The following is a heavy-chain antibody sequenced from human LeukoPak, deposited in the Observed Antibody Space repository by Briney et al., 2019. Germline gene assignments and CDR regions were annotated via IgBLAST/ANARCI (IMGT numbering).Heavy chain of an antibody. CDR3: ATHFPQLWRPFDY. CDR2: MYYSGST. D-gene: IGHD5-18*01. Sequence: PSETLSLTCTVSGGSISSSSYYWGWIRQPPGKGLEWIGSMYYSGSTYYNPSLKSRVTISVDTSKNQFSLKLSSVTAADTAVYYCATHFPQLWRPFDYWGQGTLVTVSS. J-gene: IGHJ4*02. CDR1: GGSISSSSYY. V-gene: IGHV4-39*07.